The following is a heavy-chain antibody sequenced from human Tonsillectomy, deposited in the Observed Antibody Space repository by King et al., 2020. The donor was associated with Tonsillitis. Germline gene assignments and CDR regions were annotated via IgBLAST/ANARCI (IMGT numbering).Heavy chain of an antibody. CDR1: GFTFDDYA. CDR3: VRGGQWLLHF. V-gene: IGHV3-43*02. D-gene: IGHD6-19*01. J-gene: IGHJ4*02. CDR2: ISGDGGST. Sequence: EVQLVESGGGVVRPGGSLRVSCVASGFTFDDYAMHWVRQAPGKGLEWVSLISGDGGSTFYADSVKGRFTISRDSSKNSLFLQMNSLRTEDTALYYCVRGGQWLLHFWGQGTLVTVSS.